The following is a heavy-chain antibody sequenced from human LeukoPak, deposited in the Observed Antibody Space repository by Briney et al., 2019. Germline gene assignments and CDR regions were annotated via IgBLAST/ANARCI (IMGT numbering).Heavy chain of an antibody. CDR1: GYTFTSYD. CDR2: ISAYNGNT. J-gene: IGHJ4*02. D-gene: IGHD3-22*01. CDR3: ARGHSSGYYRGWFDY. Sequence: ASVKVSCKASGYTFTSYDINWVRQATGQGLEWMGWISAYNGNTNYAQKLQGRVIMTTDTSTSTAYMELRSLRSDDTAVYYCARGHSSGYYRGWFDYWGQGTLVTVSS. V-gene: IGHV1-18*01.